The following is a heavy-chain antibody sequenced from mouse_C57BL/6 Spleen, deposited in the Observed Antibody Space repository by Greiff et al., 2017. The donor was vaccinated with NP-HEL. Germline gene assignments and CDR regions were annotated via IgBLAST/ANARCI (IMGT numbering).Heavy chain of an antibody. CDR1: GFTFSDYG. CDR3: ARDGYYEAWFAY. Sequence: EVKLVESGGGLVKPGGSLKLSCAASGFTFSDYGMHWVRQAPEKGLEWVAYLSSGSSTIYYADTVKGRFTISRDNAKNTLFLQMTSLRSEDTAMYYCARDGYYEAWFAYWGQGTLVTVSA. J-gene: IGHJ3*01. D-gene: IGHD2-3*01. V-gene: IGHV5-17*01. CDR2: LSSGSSTI.